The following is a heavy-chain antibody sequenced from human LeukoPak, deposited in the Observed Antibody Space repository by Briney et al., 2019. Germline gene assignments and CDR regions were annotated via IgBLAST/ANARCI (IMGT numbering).Heavy chain of an antibody. V-gene: IGHV1-2*06. Sequence: ASVTVSCTASGYTFTGYHMHWVRQAPGQGLEWMGRINPNSGDTNYAQKFQGRVTMTRDTSISTAYMELSRLRSDDTAVYYCARDYCSSTSCLFDYWGQGTLVTVSS. CDR2: INPNSGDT. D-gene: IGHD2-2*01. CDR1: GYTFTGYH. CDR3: ARDYCSSTSCLFDY. J-gene: IGHJ4*02.